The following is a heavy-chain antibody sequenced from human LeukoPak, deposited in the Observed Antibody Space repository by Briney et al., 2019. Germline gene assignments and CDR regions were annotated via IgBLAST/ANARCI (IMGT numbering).Heavy chain of an antibody. CDR3: ARDSRRELLHAFDI. Sequence: PSETLSLTCTVSGGSISTYYWSWIRQPPGKGLEWIAYIDYSASTNYNPSLKSRVTISVDTSKNQFSLKLSSVTAADTAVYYCARDSRRELLHAFDIXGXXTMVTVSS. V-gene: IGHV4-59*01. D-gene: IGHD1-26*01. CDR2: IDYSAST. CDR1: GGSISTYY. J-gene: IGHJ3*02.